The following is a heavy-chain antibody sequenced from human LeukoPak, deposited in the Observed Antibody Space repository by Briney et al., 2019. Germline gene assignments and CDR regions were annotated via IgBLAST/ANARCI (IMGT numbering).Heavy chain of an antibody. V-gene: IGHV4-39*01. CDR1: GGSISSSSYY. J-gene: IGHJ4*02. D-gene: IGHD3-10*01. CDR2: IYYSGST. Sequence: PSETLSLTCTVSGGSISSSSYYWGWIRQPPGKGLEWIGSIYYSGSTYYNPSLKSRVAISVDTSKNQFSLKLSSVTAADTAVYYCARHYDSGPDYWGQGTLVTVSS. CDR3: ARHYDSGPDY.